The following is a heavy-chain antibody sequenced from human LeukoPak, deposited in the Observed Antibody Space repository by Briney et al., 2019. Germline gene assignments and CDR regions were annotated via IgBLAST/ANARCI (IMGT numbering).Heavy chain of an antibody. V-gene: IGHV1-2*02. CDR2: INPNSGGT. CDR3: ASGLNNYVGGFDP. D-gene: IGHD3-10*02. J-gene: IGHJ5*02. CDR1: GYTFTGYY. Sequence: GASVKVSCKASGYTFTGYYMHWVRQAPGQGLEWMGWINPNSGGTNYAQNFQGRVTMTRDTSISTAYMELSRLRSDDTAVYYCASGLNNYVGGFDPWGQGTLVTVSS.